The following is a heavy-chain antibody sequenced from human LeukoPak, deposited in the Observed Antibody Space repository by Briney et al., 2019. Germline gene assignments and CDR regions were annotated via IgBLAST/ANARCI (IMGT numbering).Heavy chain of an antibody. D-gene: IGHD5-24*01. CDR2: VSYDGSNK. CDR1: GFTFSSYG. Sequence: PGGSLRLSCVASGFTFSSYGMHWVRQAPGKGLEWVAVVSYDGSNKYYADSVKGRFTISRDNAKNSLYLQMNSLRAEDTAVYYCARGITYYYYYMDVWGKGTTVTISS. J-gene: IGHJ6*03. CDR3: ARGITYYYYYMDV. V-gene: IGHV3-30*12.